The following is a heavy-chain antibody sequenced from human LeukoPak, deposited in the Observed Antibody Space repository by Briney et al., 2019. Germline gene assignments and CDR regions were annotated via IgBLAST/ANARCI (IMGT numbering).Heavy chain of an antibody. CDR3: ARDAYASYFDY. V-gene: IGHV3-23*01. Sequence: PGGSLRLSCAASGFTFSSYAMSWVRQAPGKGLEWVSVISGSGGSTYYADSVRGRFTISRDNSKNTLSLQMNSLRAEDTAVYYCARDAYASYFDYWGQGTLVTVSS. J-gene: IGHJ4*02. CDR1: GFTFSSYA. D-gene: IGHD4-17*01. CDR2: ISGSGGST.